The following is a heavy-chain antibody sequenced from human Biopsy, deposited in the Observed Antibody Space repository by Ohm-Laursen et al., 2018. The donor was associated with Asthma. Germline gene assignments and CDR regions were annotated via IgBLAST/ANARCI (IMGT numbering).Heavy chain of an antibody. V-gene: IGHV3-53*01. CDR1: GGSMSSSSYY. J-gene: IGHJ4*02. CDR2: IYSGGTS. CDR3: ARGDSSNWSHYYFDY. Sequence: LSLTCTVSGGSMSSSSYYWGWVRQAPGKGLEWVSVIYSGGTSHTADSVRGRFTISRDYSKNTLYLQMHSLRAEDTAVYYCARGDSSNWSHYYFDYWGQGTLVTVSS. D-gene: IGHD3-22*01.